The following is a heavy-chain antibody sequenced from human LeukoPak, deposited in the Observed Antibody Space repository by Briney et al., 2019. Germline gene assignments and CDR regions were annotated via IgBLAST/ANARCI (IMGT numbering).Heavy chain of an antibody. CDR1: GFIVISNY. CDR2: LYRGGNT. V-gene: IGHV3-53*01. J-gene: IGHJ4*02. D-gene: IGHD3-3*01. Sequence: GGSLRLSCAASGFIVISNYMSWVRQAPGKGLEWVSILYRGGNTYYADFVKGRFIISGKNSNNTFNLQMTSRKTKESAGYYCARVGITLFGVVILWGQGTLVTVSS. CDR3: ARVGITLFGVVIL.